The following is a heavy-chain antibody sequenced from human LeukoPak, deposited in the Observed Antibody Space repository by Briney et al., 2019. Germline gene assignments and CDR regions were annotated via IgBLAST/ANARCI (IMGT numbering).Heavy chain of an antibody. CDR3: ARVVYSGYDFRGAMDV. D-gene: IGHD5-12*01. CDR1: GGSFSDDY. Sequence: SETLSLTCAVYGGSFSDDYWSWIRQPPGKGLEWIGEINHSGSTNYNPSLKSRIIISVDTSKNQFSLKLSSVTAADTAVYYCARVVYSGYDFRGAMDVWGKGTTVTVSS. CDR2: INHSGST. J-gene: IGHJ6*03. V-gene: IGHV4-34*01.